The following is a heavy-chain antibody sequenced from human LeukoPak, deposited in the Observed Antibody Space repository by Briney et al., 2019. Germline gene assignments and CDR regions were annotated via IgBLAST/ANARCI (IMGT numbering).Heavy chain of an antibody. CDR2: ISAYNGNT. CDR3: AKRDSSGPHLGLDP. Sequence: GASVKVSCKASGYTFTSYGISWVRQAPGQGLEWMGWISAYNGNTNYAQKLQGRVTMTTDTSTSTAYMELRSLRSGDTAVYYCAKRDSSGPHLGLDPWGQGTLVTVSS. CDR1: GYTFTSYG. D-gene: IGHD6-19*01. J-gene: IGHJ5*02. V-gene: IGHV1-18*01.